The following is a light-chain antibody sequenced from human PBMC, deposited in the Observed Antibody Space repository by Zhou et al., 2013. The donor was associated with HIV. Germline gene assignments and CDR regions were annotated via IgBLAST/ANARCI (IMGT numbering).Light chain of an antibody. Sequence: DIQMTQSPSSLSASVGDRVTITCQASQNIQNFVTWLQQRPGQGPKVLIYGASNLEGGVPSRFSGSGSGRHFTLTISSLQPDDFATYFCHQYDRLPWTFGQGTKV. CDR2: GAS. CDR3: HQYDRLPWT. V-gene: IGKV1-33*01. CDR1: QNIQNF. J-gene: IGKJ1*01.